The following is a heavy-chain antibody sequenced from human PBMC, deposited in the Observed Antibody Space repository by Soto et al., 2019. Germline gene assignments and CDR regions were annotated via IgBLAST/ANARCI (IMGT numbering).Heavy chain of an antibody. CDR2: IYYSGST. D-gene: IGHD6-19*01. V-gene: IGHV4-39*01. CDR3: ARSGLGYCYGMDV. CDR1: GGSISSSSYY. J-gene: IGHJ6*02. Sequence: SETLSLTCTVSGGSISSSSYYWGWIRQPPGKGLEWIGSIYYSGSTYYNPSLKSRVTISVDTSKNQFSLKLSSVTAADTAVYYCARSGLGYCYGMDVWGQGTTVTV.